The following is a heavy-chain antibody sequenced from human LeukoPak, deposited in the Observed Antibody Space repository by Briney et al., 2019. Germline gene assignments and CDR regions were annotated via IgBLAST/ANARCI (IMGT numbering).Heavy chain of an antibody. CDR3: ARDLRGSQWAAAGAFDI. D-gene: IGHD1-26*01. V-gene: IGHV3-11*05. Sequence: GGSLRLSCAASGFTFSDYYMSWIRQAPGKGLEWVSYISSSSSYTNYADSVKGRFTISRDNAKNSLYLQMNSLRAEDTAVYYCARDLRGSQWAAAGAFDIWGQGTMVTVSS. CDR2: ISSSSSYT. J-gene: IGHJ3*02. CDR1: GFTFSDYY.